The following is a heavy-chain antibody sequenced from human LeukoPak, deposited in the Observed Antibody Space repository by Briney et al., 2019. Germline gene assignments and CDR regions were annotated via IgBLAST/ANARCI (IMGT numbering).Heavy chain of an antibody. CDR3: AKGYTFHGVAHDSGYFDY. CDR2: ITWDGGNL. J-gene: IGHJ4*02. D-gene: IGHD3-3*01. Sequence: GRSLGLSCVTSGFTFADYTMHWVRQVPGKGLEWLSGITWDGGNLAYADSVKGRFTISRDNAKNSLYLQMNSLRNEDMAFYFCAKGYTFHGVAHDSGYFDYWGQGTLVTVSS. CDR1: GFTFADYT. V-gene: IGHV3-9*03.